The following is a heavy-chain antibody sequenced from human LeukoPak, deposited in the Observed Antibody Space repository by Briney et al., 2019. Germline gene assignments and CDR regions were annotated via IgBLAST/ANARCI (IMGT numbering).Heavy chain of an antibody. CDR2: ADPEDGEA. D-gene: IGHD2-15*01. J-gene: IGHJ5*02. Sequence: ASVKVSCKASGYTLNDYYMHWVRQAPGKGLKCMGRADPEDGEAIYAAKFQGRVTMTADTSIDTVYMELSSLRSEDTAVYYCVTPTREKTVAAVYLSWGQGTQVTVSS. CDR3: VTPTREKTVAAVYLS. CDR1: GYTLNDYY. V-gene: IGHV1-69-2*01.